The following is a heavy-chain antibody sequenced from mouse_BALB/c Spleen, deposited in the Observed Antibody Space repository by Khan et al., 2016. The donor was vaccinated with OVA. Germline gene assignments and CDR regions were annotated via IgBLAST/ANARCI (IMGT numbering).Heavy chain of an antibody. CDR3: AQDSSGFFAY. J-gene: IGHJ3*01. D-gene: IGHD3-1*01. V-gene: IGHV3-5*02. Sequence: EVQLQESGPGLVKPSQTVSLTCTVTGISITTGNYRWSWIRQFPGNKLEWIGYIYYSGTITYNQSLTSRTTITRDTSKNQFFLEMNSLTAEDTATYYCAQDSSGFFAYWGQGTLVTVSA. CDR1: GISITTGNYR. CDR2: IYYSGTI.